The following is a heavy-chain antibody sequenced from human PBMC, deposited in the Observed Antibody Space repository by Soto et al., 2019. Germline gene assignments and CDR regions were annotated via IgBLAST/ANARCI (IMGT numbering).Heavy chain of an antibody. CDR2: FDPEDGET. CDR1: GYTLTELS. CDR3: ASGYWGTRAFDI. D-gene: IGHD3-3*01. J-gene: IGHJ3*02. Sequence: QVQLVQSGAEVEKPGASVKVSYKVSGYTLTELSMHWVRQAPGKGLEWMGGFDPEDGETIYAQKFQGRVTMTEDTSTDTAYMELSSLRSEDTAVYYCASGYWGTRAFDIWGQGTMVTVSS. V-gene: IGHV1-24*01.